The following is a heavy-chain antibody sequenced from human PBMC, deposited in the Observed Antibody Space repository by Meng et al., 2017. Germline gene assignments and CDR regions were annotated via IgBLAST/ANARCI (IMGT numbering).Heavy chain of an antibody. V-gene: IGHV1-8*01. CDR3: ARGPNRWTGFDY. CDR2: MNPNSGNT. D-gene: IGHD3/OR15-3a*01. Sequence: QGQLLPSGAVENQTGASLKFSSKASGYTFTSYAINWVRQATGQGLEWMGWMNPNSGNTGYAQKFQGRVTMTRNTSISTAYMELSSLRSEDTAVYYCARGPNRWTGFDYWGQGTLVTVSS. J-gene: IGHJ4*02. CDR1: GYTFTSYA.